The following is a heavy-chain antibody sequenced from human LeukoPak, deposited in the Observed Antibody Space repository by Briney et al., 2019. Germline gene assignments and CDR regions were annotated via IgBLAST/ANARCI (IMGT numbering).Heavy chain of an antibody. CDR1: GYSISSGYY. J-gene: IGHJ4*02. Sequence: PSETVSLTYAVSGYSISSGYYRGWIRHPPGKGLDWNRNTYHSWSTQYNPSLKRRVTISVDTTKTQFSLKLSSVTAADTAVYYCARDRSGYDPYYFDYWGQGTLVTVSS. CDR2: TYHSWST. V-gene: IGHV4-38-2*02. D-gene: IGHD5-12*01. CDR3: ARDRSGYDPYYFDY.